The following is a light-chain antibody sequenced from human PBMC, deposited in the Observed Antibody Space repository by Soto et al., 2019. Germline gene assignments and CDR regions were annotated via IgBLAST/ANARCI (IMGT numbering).Light chain of an antibody. CDR2: EDN. Sequence: QSALTQPASVSGSPGQSITISCTGTSSDVGGYNYVSWYQQHPGKAPKLMIYEDNNRPSGIPDRFSGSKSGTSATLGITGLQTGDEADYYCVTWDGNLSAGVFGGGTKLTVL. CDR1: SSDVGGYNY. V-gene: IGLV2-14*01. CDR3: VTWDGNLSAGV. J-gene: IGLJ2*01.